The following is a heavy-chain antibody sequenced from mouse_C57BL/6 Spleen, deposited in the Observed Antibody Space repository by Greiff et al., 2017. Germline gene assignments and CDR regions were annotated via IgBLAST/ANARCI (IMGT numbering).Heavy chain of an antibody. J-gene: IGHJ2*01. D-gene: IGHD1-1*01. CDR1: GYTFTSYW. CDR3: ARSPTTVVATDYFDY. CDR2: IDPNSGGT. V-gene: IGHV1-72*01. Sequence: QVQLQQPGAELVKPGASVMLSCKASGYTFTSYWMHWVKQRPGRGLEWIGRIDPNSGGTKYNEKFKSKATLTVDKPSSTAYMQLSSLTSEDSAGYYCARSPTTVVATDYFDYWGQGTTLTVSS.